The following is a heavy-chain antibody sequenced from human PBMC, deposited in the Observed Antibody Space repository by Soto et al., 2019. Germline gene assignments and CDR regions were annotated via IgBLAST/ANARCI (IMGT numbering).Heavy chain of an antibody. D-gene: IGHD2-21*01. V-gene: IGHV4-61*01. Sequence: PSETLSLTCSVSGGSVSNKTYYWSWIRQPPGKRLEWIGYVYSSGTTDYNPSLNSRATMSVETSKNQCSLKLSSVTAADTAVYYCARDIASYAYGEGYWGQGIQVTVS. CDR1: GGSVSNKTYY. CDR3: ARDIASYAYGEGY. J-gene: IGHJ4*02. CDR2: VYSSGTT.